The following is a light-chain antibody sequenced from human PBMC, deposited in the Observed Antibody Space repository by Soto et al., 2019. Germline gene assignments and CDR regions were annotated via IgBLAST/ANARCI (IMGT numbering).Light chain of an antibody. CDR1: QSVSSY. Sequence: IVVTQSAATLSLSPGERATLSCRASQSVSSYLAWYQQKPGQAPRLLIYGASTRATGIPARFSGSGSGTEFTLTISSLQSEDFAVYYCQQYNNWPPWTFGQGTKV. J-gene: IGKJ1*01. CDR2: GAS. V-gene: IGKV3-15*01. CDR3: QQYNNWPPWT.